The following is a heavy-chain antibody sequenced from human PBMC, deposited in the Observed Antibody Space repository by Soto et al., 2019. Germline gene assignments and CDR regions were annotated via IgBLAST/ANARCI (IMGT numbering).Heavy chain of an antibody. V-gene: IGHV2-5*01. CDR1: GFSLSTHSVG. D-gene: IGHD1-1*01. Sequence: QITLKESGPTLVKPTQTLTLTCTFSGFSLSTHSVGVGWIRQPPGKALEWLALIYWNDDKRYSPSLKSRLTITKDTAKDQVVLTMKTMDPVDTATYYFAHRLEATGLFDYWGQGTLVTVAP. CDR3: AHRLEATGLFDY. J-gene: IGHJ4*02. CDR2: IYWNDDK.